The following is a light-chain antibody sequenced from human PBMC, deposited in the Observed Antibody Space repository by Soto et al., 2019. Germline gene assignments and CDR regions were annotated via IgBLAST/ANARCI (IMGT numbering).Light chain of an antibody. CDR2: YVS. CDR3: CSYADSYTYV. V-gene: IGLV2-11*01. J-gene: IGLJ1*01. CDR1: SSDVGGYNY. Sequence: SALAQPRSVSGSPGQSVTISCPGTSSDVGGYNYVSWYQQHPGKAPKLMIYYVSKRPSRVPAGFSCSKSGNTASLTISGLQAEDEADYYCCSYADSYTYVFGTGTKVTVL.